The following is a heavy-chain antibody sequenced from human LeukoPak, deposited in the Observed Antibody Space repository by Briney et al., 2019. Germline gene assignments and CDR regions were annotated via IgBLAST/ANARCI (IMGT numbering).Heavy chain of an antibody. CDR1: GFTFSSYA. CDR2: ISGSGGST. D-gene: IGHD2-2*01. J-gene: IGHJ4*02. CDR3: APVGVVPAAAPPGLDY. V-gene: IGHV3-23*01. Sequence: GGSLRLSCAASGFTFSSYAMSWVRQAPGKGLEWVSAISGSGGSTYYADSVKGRFTISRDNSKNTLYLQMNSLRAEDTAVYYCAPVGVVPAAAPPGLDYWGQGTLVTVSS.